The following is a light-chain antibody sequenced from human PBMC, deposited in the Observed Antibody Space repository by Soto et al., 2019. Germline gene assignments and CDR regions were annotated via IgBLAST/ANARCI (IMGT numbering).Light chain of an antibody. CDR3: QQYYSTPLT. Sequence: DIVMTQSPDSLAVSLGERATFNCKSSQSVLYNSNNKNYLAWYQQKPGQPPKLLIYWASTRESGVPDRFSGSGSGTDFTLTISSLQAEDVAVYYCQQYYSTPLTFGGGTKVDIK. CDR2: WAS. V-gene: IGKV4-1*01. CDR1: QSVLYNSNNKNY. J-gene: IGKJ4*01.